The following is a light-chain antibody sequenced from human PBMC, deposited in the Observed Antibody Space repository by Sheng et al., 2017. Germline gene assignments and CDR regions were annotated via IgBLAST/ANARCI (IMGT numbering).Light chain of an antibody. CDR3: QQYNTYSPT. V-gene: IGKV1-9*01. Sequence: DIQLTQSPSFLSASVGDRVTITCRASQDIGSYLAWYQQKPGKAPKLLIYAASTLYSGAPSRFSGSGSGTEFTLTISSLQPDDFATYYCQQYNTYSPTFGQGTKVEIK. J-gene: IGKJ1*01. CDR1: QDIGSY. CDR2: AAS.